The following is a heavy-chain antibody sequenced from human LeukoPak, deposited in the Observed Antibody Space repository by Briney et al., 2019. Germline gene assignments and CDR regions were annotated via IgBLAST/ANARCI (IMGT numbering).Heavy chain of an antibody. J-gene: IGHJ4*02. CDR3: ARVTVGCSSTSCYTFDY. CDR2: ISYDGRNK. Sequence: GGSLRLSCAASGFTFSSYGMDWVRQAPGKGLEWVAAISYDGRNKYYADSVKGRFTISRDNSKNTLYLQMNSLRAEDTAVYYCARVTVGCSSTSCYTFDYWGQGTLVTVSS. V-gene: IGHV3-30*03. CDR1: GFTFSSYG. D-gene: IGHD2-2*02.